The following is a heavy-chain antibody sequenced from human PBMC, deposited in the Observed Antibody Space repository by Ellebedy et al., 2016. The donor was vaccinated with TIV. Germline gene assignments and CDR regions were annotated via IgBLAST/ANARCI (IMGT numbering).Heavy chain of an antibody. CDR3: ASAARGSGAYESC. CDR1: GITVSRFW. D-gene: IGHD5-12*01. Sequence: GESLKTSCAASGITVSRFWIAWVRQAPGKGLEWVATINQGGSETYYVDSVKGRFTISRDNSKNALYLQMNSLRADDTALYYCASAARGSGAYESCWGQGTLVTVSS. V-gene: IGHV3-7*01. CDR2: INQGGSET. J-gene: IGHJ4*02.